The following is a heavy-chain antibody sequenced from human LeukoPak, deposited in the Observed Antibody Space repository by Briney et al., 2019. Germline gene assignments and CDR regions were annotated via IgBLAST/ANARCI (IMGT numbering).Heavy chain of an antibody. J-gene: IGHJ6*03. Sequence: GASVKVSCKASGYTFTSYGISWVRQAPGQGLEWMGWISAYNGNTNYAQKLQGRVTMTTDTSTSTAYMELRSLRSDDTAVYYCAREGRSYYYYYYMDVWGKGTTVTVSS. CDR1: GYTFTSYG. V-gene: IGHV1-18*01. D-gene: IGHD1-26*01. CDR3: AREGRSYYYYYYMDV. CDR2: ISAYNGNT.